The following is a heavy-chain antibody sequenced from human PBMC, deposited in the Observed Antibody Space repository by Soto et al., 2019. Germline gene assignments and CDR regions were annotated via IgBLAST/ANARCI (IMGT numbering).Heavy chain of an antibody. CDR1: GFTFSDYY. V-gene: IGHV3-11*04. Sequence: GGSLRLFCAAPGFTFSDYYMSWIRQAPGKGLEWVSYISSSGSTIYYADFVKGRFTISRDNSKNTLYLQMNSLRAEDTAVYYCAKAGSSSSWFEMDVWGQGTTVTVSS. D-gene: IGHD6-13*01. CDR2: ISSSGSTI. CDR3: AKAGSSSSWFEMDV. J-gene: IGHJ6*02.